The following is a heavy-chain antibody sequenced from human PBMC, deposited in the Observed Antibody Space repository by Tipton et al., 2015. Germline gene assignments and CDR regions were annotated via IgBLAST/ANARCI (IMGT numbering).Heavy chain of an antibody. CDR1: GGSIRSYY. J-gene: IGHJ4*02. CDR3: ARAKFHYDNSGLDY. V-gene: IGHV4-39*07. Sequence: TLSLTCTVSGGSIRSYYWGWIRQPPGKGLEWIGSIYYSGSTHYNPSLKSRVTISADASKNQFSLNLTSVTAADTAVYYCARAKFHYDNSGLDYWGLGTLVTVSS. D-gene: IGHD3-22*01. CDR2: IYYSGST.